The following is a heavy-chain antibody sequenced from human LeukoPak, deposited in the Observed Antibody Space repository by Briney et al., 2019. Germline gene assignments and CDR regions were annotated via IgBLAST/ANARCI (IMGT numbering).Heavy chain of an antibody. CDR1: GFTFSSYG. CDR3: ARDGYCSGGSCYPYYFDY. J-gene: IGHJ4*02. V-gene: IGHV3-30*03. D-gene: IGHD2-15*01. Sequence: PGGSLRLSCAASGFTFSSYGMHWVRQAPGKGLEWVAVISYDGSNKYYADSVKGRFTISRDNSKNTLYLQMNSLRAEDTAVYYCARDGYCSGGSCYPYYFDYWGQGTLVTVSS. CDR2: ISYDGSNK.